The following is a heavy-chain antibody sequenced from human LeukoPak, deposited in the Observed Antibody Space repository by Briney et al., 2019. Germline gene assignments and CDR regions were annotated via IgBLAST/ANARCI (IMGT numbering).Heavy chain of an antibody. CDR1: GFTVSSNY. CDR2: IYSGGST. Sequence: GGSLRLPCAAPGFTVSSNYMSWVRQAPGKGLEWVSVIYSGGSTYYADSVKGRFTISRHNSKNTLYLQMNSLRAEDTAVYYCARLNRGLLPEYWGQGTLVTVSS. D-gene: IGHD7-27*01. V-gene: IGHV3-53*04. J-gene: IGHJ4*02. CDR3: ARLNRGLLPEY.